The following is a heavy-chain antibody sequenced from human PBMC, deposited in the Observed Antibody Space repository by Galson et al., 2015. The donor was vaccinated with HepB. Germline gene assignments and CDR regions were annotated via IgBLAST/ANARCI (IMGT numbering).Heavy chain of an antibody. J-gene: IGHJ5*02. V-gene: IGHV4-59*01. CDR3: AKGGFGELSWFDP. D-gene: IGHD3-10*01. Sequence: ETLSLTCTVSGGSISSYYWTWIRQPPGKGLEWIGNIYYSGTTNYNPSLKSRVTISVDTSKKQFSLKLKSVTSADTAVYYCAKGGFGELSWFDPWGQGTLVTVYS. CDR1: GGSISSYY. CDR2: IYYSGTT.